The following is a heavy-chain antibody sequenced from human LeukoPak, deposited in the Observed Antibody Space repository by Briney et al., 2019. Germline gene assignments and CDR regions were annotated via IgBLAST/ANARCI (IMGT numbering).Heavy chain of an antibody. CDR2: TYYRSKWYY. Sequence: SQTLSLTCAIPGDSVSSISVAWNWIRQSPSRGLEWLGRTYYRSKWYYEYAVSVKSRINISPDTSKNQFSLQLTSVTPEDTAVYYCSLARSEYHYGMDVWGQGTLVTVSS. J-gene: IGHJ6*02. CDR1: GDSVSSISVA. V-gene: IGHV6-1*01. CDR3: SLARSEYHYGMDV.